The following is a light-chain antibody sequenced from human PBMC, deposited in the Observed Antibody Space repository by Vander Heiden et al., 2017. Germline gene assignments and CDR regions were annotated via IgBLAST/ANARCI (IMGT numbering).Light chain of an antibody. Sequence: IQMTQSPSTLSATVGDRVTITCRASQNIGNWLAWYQQKPGKAPKVVIYKSSNLETGVPSRFSGSGSGTEFTLTITSLEPDDFGTYYCQQFNIDSRTFGPGTTVEIK. CDR1: QNIGNW. J-gene: IGKJ1*01. CDR3: QQFNIDSRT. CDR2: KSS. V-gene: IGKV1-5*03.